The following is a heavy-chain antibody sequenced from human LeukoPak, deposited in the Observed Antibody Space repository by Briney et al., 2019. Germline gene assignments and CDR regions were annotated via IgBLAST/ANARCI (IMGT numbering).Heavy chain of an antibody. J-gene: IGHJ4*02. CDR1: GFTFDDYA. D-gene: IGHD6-13*01. Sequence: GGSLRLSCAASGFTFDDYAMHWARQAPGKGLEWVSGISWNSGSIGYADSVKGRFTISRDNAKNSLYLQMNSLRAEDMALYYCAKALAAAGTDYFDYWGQGTLVTVSS. CDR2: ISWNSGSI. CDR3: AKALAAAGTDYFDY. V-gene: IGHV3-9*03.